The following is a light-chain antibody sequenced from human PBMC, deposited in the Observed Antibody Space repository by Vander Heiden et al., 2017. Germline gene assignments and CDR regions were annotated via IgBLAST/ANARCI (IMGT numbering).Light chain of an antibody. J-gene: IGKJ2*01. CDR3: HQYNHCRYT. Sequence: IQMTQSPSSLSASIGNRVTITCQASQDISNYLNWYQQKPGKAPKLLISAASNEKTGVPTRIGRAASRADITITITILHADVIATYYYHQYNHCRYTFGHGTKLDIK. CDR2: AAS. V-gene: IGKV1-33*01. CDR1: QDISNY.